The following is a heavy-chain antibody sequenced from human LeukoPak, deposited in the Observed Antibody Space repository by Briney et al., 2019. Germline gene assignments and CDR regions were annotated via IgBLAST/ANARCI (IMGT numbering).Heavy chain of an antibody. CDR1: GFTFSDYH. J-gene: IGHJ4*02. CDR2: ISGDGTTI. CDR3: ARGHTAVTRHFDF. D-gene: IGHD4-17*01. Sequence: GGSLRLSCAASGFTFSDYHMSWIRQAPGKGLEWVSYISGDGTTIYHADSVKGRFTISRDNAKNSLYLQMNSLRAEDTAVYYCARGHTAVTRHFDFWGQGTLVTVSS. V-gene: IGHV3-11*04.